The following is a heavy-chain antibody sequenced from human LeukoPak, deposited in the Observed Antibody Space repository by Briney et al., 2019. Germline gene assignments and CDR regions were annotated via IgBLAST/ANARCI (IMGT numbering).Heavy chain of an antibody. CDR2: IDQSGGRN. Sequence: GGSLRLSCAASGFTFSRFWMNWVRQAPGRGLEWVANIDQSGGRNNYVDSVKGRFTISRDNSKNTLYLQMNSLRAEDTALYYCAKVALGYCSGSSCYYFDYGGQGTLVTVSS. CDR3: AKVALGYCSGSSCYYFDY. CDR1: GFTFSRFW. D-gene: IGHD2-15*01. J-gene: IGHJ4*02. V-gene: IGHV3-7*05.